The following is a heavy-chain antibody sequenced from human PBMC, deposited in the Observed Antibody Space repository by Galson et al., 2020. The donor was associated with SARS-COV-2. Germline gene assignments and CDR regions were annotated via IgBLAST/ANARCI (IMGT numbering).Heavy chain of an antibody. V-gene: IGHV3-74*01. CDR1: GINFSNYW. D-gene: IGHD6-13*01. CDR3: TRVDGLLVNMAAAGHFDY. Sequence: GGSLRLSCAAPGINFSNYWMYWVRQAPGKGLMWVSRIKGDGSSATYADSVKGRFTISRDNAKKSLYLQMSSLRVEDTAVYYCTRVDGLLVNMAAAGHFDYWGQGTLVTVSS. CDR2: IKGDGSSA. J-gene: IGHJ4*02.